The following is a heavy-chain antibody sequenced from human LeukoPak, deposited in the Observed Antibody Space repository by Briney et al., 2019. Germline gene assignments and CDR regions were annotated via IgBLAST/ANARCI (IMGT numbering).Heavy chain of an antibody. V-gene: IGHV3-23*01. CDR1: GFTFSSYA. Sequence: GGSLRLSCAASGFTFSSYARSWVRQAPGKGLEWVSAISGSGGSTYYADSVKGRFTISRDNSKNTLYLQMNSLRAEDTAVYYCAKDRIAARSFDYWGQGTLVTVSS. D-gene: IGHD6-6*01. J-gene: IGHJ4*02. CDR2: ISGSGGST. CDR3: AKDRIAARSFDY.